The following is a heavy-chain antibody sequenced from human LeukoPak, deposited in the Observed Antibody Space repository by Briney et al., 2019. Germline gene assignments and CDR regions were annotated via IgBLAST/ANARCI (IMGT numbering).Heavy chain of an antibody. CDR3: ARDGVVVGAHDY. Sequence: SKTLSLTCTVSGYSISSGYYWGWIRQPPGKGLEWIGSIYHSGSTYYNPSLKSRVTISVDTSKNQFSLKLSSVTAADTAVYYCARDGVVVGAHDYWGQGTLVTVSS. CDR1: GYSISSGYY. D-gene: IGHD1-26*01. V-gene: IGHV4-38-2*02. J-gene: IGHJ4*02. CDR2: IYHSGST.